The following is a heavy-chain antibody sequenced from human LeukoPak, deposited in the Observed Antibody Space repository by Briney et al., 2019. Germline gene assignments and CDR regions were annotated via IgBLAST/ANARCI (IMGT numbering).Heavy chain of an antibody. CDR3: ARAYSNWFDP. V-gene: IGHV4-34*01. D-gene: IGHD4-11*01. J-gene: IGHJ5*02. CDR1: GGSFSGYY. Sequence: SETLSLTCAVYGGSFSGYYWSWIRQPPGKGLEWIGEINHSGSTNYKPSLKSRVTVSVDTSKNQFSLKLTSVTAADTAVYYCARAYSNWFDPWGQGTLVTVSS. CDR2: INHSGST.